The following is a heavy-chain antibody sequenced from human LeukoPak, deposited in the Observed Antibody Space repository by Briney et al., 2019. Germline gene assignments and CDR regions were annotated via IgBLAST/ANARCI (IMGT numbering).Heavy chain of an antibody. CDR3: AKDRYSSGWYSDFDY. V-gene: IGHV3-23*01. J-gene: IGHJ4*02. CDR2: ISGSGGST. CDR1: GFTFSTYA. Sequence: GGSLRLSCAASGFTFSTYAMSWVRQAPGKGLEWVSAISGSGGSTYHADSVKGRFTISRDNSKNTVYLQMNSLRAEDTAVYYCAKDRYSSGWYSDFDYWGQGTLVTVSS. D-gene: IGHD6-19*01.